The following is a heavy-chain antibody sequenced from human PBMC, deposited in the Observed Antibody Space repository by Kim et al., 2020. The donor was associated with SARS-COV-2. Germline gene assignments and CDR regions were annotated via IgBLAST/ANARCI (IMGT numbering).Heavy chain of an antibody. J-gene: IGHJ3*02. CDR2: ITSTSSPI. CDR3: ARDKIGYCSSTSCYPSHAFDI. V-gene: IGHV3-48*02. D-gene: IGHD2-2*03. Sequence: GGSLRLSCAASGFTFSNYAMNWVRQAPGKGLEWVSHITSTSSPIYDADSVKGRFTISRDNAKNSLYLQMNSLRDEDTAIYYCARDKIGYCSSTSCYPSHAFDIWCQGTMLTVSS. CDR1: GFTFSNYA.